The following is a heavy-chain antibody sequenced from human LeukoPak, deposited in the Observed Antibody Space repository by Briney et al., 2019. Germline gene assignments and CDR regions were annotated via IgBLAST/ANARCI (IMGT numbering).Heavy chain of an antibody. CDR2: INPNSDGT. CDR1: GYTFTGYY. V-gene: IGHV1-2*02. CDR3: ARAGLRGYSYEDYYYCYMDV. J-gene: IGHJ6*03. D-gene: IGHD5-18*01. Sequence: ASVKVSCKASGYTFTGYYTHWVRQAPGQGLEWMGWINPNSDGTNYAQKFQGRVTITADESTSTAYMELSSLRSEDTAVYYCARAGLRGYSYEDYYYCYMDVWGKGTTVTISS.